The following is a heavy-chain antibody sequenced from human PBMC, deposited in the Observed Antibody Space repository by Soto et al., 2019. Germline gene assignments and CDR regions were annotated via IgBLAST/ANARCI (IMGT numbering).Heavy chain of an antibody. CDR2: ISPYSGNT. J-gene: IGHJ6*02. CDR3: AMVDNCVTHPPQDV. V-gene: IGHV1-18*01. CDR1: GYIFVSYG. Sequence: QVQLVQSGDEVRKPGASVKVSCKASGYIFVSYGIAWVRQAPGQWLEGMGWISPYSGNTHYASKVQGRLTMTTDTSTITAYMALGCLTLYDRALENWAMVDNCVTHPPQDVWGQGTPVTVSS. D-gene: IGHD5-12*01.